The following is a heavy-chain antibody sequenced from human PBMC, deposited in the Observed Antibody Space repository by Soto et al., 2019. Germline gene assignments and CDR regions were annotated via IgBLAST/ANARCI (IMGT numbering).Heavy chain of an antibody. J-gene: IGHJ5*02. V-gene: IGHV4-34*01. CDR1: GGSFSGYY. D-gene: IGHD2-2*01. Sequence: PSETLSLTCAVYGGSFSGYYWTWIRRPPGTGLEWIGEINHSGSTNYNPSLKSRVTISVDTSKNQFSLKLTSVTAADTAVYYCARVRGNQLLGWFDPWGQGTLVTVSS. CDR2: INHSGST. CDR3: ARVRGNQLLGWFDP.